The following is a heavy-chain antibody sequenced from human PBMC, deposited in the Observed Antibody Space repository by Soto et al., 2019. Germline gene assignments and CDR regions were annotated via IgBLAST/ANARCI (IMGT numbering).Heavy chain of an antibody. V-gene: IGHV4-4*02. CDR2: IYYSGNT. CDR3: ARQIYDSSGYHLDY. J-gene: IGHJ4*02. D-gene: IGHD3-22*01. CDR1: GGSITSSNW. Sequence: SETLSLTCAVSGGSITSSNWWSWVRQPPGKGLEWIGEIYYSGNTNYNPSLKSRVSISVDKSKNHFSLELTSVTAADTAVYYCARQIYDSSGYHLDYWGQGTLVTVSS.